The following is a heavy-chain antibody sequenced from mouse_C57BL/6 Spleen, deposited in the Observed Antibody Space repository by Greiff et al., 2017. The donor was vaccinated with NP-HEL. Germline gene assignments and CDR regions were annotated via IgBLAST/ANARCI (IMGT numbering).Heavy chain of an antibody. J-gene: IGHJ2*01. V-gene: IGHV1-4*01. D-gene: IGHD1-1*01. CDR1: GYTFTSYT. Sequence: QVQLQQSGAELARPGASVKMSCKASGYTFTSYTMHWVKQRPGQGLEWIGYINPSSGYTKYNQKFKDTATLTADKSSSTAYMQLSSLTSEDSAVYYCAREGVIDSGHYWGQGTTLTVSS. CDR2: INPSSGYT. CDR3: AREGVIDSGHY.